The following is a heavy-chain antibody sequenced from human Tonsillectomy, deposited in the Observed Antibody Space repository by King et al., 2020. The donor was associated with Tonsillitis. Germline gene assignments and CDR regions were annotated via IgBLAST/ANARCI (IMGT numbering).Heavy chain of an antibody. CDR1: GYSFTHYW. J-gene: IGHJ4*02. V-gene: IGHV5-51*03. CDR3: ARPGGYCSGGSCQSEAPIDY. Sequence: QLVQSGAEVKKAGASLKISCKGSGYSFTHYWIAWLRQMPGKGLEWMGMIYPGDSDTRYSPSFQGQVTMSADKSMRTAYLQWSGLKASDTAMYYCARPGGYCSGGSCQSEAPIDYWGQGTLVTVSS. CDR2: IYPGDSDT. D-gene: IGHD2-15*01.